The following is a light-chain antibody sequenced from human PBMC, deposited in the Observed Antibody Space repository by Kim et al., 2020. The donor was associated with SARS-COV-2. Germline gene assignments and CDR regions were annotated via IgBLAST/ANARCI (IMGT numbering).Light chain of an antibody. CDR1: QSVSSY. J-gene: IGKJ5*01. CDR3: QQRSNWPVT. V-gene: IGKV3-11*01. Sequence: ETVLTQSPATLSLSPGERATLSCRASQSVSSYLAWYQQKPGRAPRLLIYDTSNRATDIPARFSGSGSGTDFSLTISSLEPEDFAVYYCQQRSNWPVTFGPGTRLEIK. CDR2: DTS.